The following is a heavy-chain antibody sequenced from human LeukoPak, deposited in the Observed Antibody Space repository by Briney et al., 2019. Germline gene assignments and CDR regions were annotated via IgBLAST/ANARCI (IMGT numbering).Heavy chain of an antibody. CDR1: GGSISIYH. Sequence: PSETLSLTCTVSGGSISIYHWSWLRQPAGKGLEWIGRIYSSGSSNYSPSLKSRVTISVDKSKNHFSLKLSSVTAADTAMYYCARDRVGGYYDDAFDIWGQGTMVTVSS. J-gene: IGHJ3*02. D-gene: IGHD3-22*01. V-gene: IGHV4-4*07. CDR2: IYSSGSS. CDR3: ARDRVGGYYDDAFDI.